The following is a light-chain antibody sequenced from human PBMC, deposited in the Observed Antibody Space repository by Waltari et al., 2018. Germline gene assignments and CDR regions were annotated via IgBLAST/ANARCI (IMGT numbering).Light chain of an antibody. V-gene: IGLV1-47*01. Sequence: QSVLTQPPSASGTPGQRLTISCSGSSSNIGSNYVYWYRQLPGTAPKLLIYRNNQRPSGVPDRFSGSKSGTSASLAISGLRSEDEADYYCAAWDDSLSGPVFGGGTKLTVL. CDR2: RNN. J-gene: IGLJ3*02. CDR1: SSNIGSNY. CDR3: AAWDDSLSGPV.